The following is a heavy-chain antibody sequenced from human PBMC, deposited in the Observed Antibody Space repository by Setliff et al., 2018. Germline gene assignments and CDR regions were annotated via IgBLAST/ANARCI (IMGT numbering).Heavy chain of an antibody. Sequence: ASVKVSCKASGYMFKSYGITWMRQAPGQGFEWMGWISTYTDNTKSAQKFQDRLTMTTDTTTSTSYMESRSLRSDDTAVYYYAKSLKCRFIISRDNSNSTLFLQMDSLRDDDMAVYYCVRGNYDNEDYREYFRHWGQGVLVTVSS. CDR1: GYMFKSYG. CDR3: AKSLKCRFIISRDNSNSTLFLQMDSLRDDDMAVYYCVRGNYDNEDYREYFRH. D-gene: IGHD3-22*01. CDR2: ISTYTDNT. V-gene: IGHV1-18*04. J-gene: IGHJ1*01.